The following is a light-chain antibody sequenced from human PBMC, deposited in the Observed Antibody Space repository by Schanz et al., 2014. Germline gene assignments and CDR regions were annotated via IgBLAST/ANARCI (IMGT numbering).Light chain of an antibody. Sequence: QSALTQPPSASGSPGQSVTISCTGTSSDVGGYKYVSWYQQHPGKAPKLMIYDVTKRPSGVPDRFSGSKSGNTASLTVSGLQAEDEADYYCSSYASRTTLVFGGGTKLTVL. CDR3: SSYASRTTLV. V-gene: IGLV2-8*01. CDR1: SSDVGGYKY. CDR2: DVT. J-gene: IGLJ2*01.